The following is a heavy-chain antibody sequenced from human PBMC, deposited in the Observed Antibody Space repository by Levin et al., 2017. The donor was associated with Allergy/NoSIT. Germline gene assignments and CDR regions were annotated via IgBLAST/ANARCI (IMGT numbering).Heavy chain of an antibody. CDR1: GFTFSHHD. D-gene: IGHD3-16*01. V-gene: IGHV3-13*01. Sequence: GGSLRLSCVASGFTFSHHDIHWVRQAPGKGLEWVSGAGTMGDTYYADSVRGRFTISRENDNNSLYLQMNRLRDDDTAVYYCARGRTYMSRGYGDYWGPGSLVVVSS. J-gene: IGHJ4*02. CDR2: AGTMGDT. CDR3: ARGRTYMSRGYGDY.